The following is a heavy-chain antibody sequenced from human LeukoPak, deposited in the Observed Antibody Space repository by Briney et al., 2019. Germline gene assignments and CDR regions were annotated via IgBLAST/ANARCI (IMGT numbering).Heavy chain of an antibody. Sequence: GGSLRLSCAASGFTFSSYSMNWVRQAPGKGLEWVSYISSSSSTIYYADSVKGRFTISRDNAKNSLYLQMNSLRAEDTAVFYCASMRGLLRTHDAFDIWGQGTMVTVSS. CDR1: GFTFSSYS. D-gene: IGHD3-22*01. V-gene: IGHV3-48*01. CDR2: ISSSSSTI. J-gene: IGHJ3*02. CDR3: ASMRGLLRTHDAFDI.